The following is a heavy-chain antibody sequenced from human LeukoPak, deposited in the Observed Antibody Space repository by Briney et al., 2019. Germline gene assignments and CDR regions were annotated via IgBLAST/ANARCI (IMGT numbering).Heavy chain of an antibody. CDR3: AKDGERYGSGSINWFDP. V-gene: IGHV3-7*03. CDR1: GFTFSSFW. Sequence: GGSLRLSCAASGFTFSSFWMSWVRQAPGKGLEWVANIKQDGSDKNYVDSVKGRFTISRDNAKNSLYLQMNSLRAEDTAVYYCAKDGERYGSGSINWFDPWGQGTLVTVSS. D-gene: IGHD3-10*01. CDR2: IKQDGSDK. J-gene: IGHJ5*02.